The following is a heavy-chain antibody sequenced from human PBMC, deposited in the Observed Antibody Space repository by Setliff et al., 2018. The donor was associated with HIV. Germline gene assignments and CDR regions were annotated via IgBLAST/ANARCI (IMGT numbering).Heavy chain of an antibody. Sequence: PGGSLRLSCAASGFTFTNAWMNWVRQAPGKGLEWAGRIKSRVDGETTAYAAPLKGRFTISRDDSKNTLYLQMDSLSTEDTAVYYCILLGMHGAFDIWGQGTMVTVSS. CDR3: ILLGMHGAFDI. CDR1: GFTFTNAW. D-gene: IGHD7-27*01. V-gene: IGHV3-15*01. J-gene: IGHJ3*02. CDR2: IKSRVDGETT.